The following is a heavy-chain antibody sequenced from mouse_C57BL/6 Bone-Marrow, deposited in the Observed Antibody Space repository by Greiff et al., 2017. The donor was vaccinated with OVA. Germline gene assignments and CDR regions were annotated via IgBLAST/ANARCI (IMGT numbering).Heavy chain of an antibody. V-gene: IGHV1-43*01. CDR2: INPSTGGT. D-gene: IGHD2-4*01. J-gene: IGHJ4*01. CDR3: ARSGNYDYDDGVYYAMDY. CDR1: GYSFTGYY. Sequence: EVQRVESGPELVKPGASVKISCKASGYSFTGYYMHWVKQSSEKSLEWIGEINPSTGGTSYNQKFKGKATLTVDKSSSTAYMQLKSLTSEDSAVYYCARSGNYDYDDGVYYAMDYWGQGTSVTVSS.